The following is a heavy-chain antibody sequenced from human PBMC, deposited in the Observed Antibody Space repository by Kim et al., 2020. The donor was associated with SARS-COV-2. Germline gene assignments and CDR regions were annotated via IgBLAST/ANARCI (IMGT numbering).Heavy chain of an antibody. J-gene: IGHJ4*02. D-gene: IGHD3-16*01. CDR3: ARDRGGTGAVFDY. V-gene: IGHV3-53*01. Sequence: YTDSVKGRLTISRDNSKNPVYLQMNSLRVEDTAVYFCARDRGGTGAVFDYWGQGTLVTVSS.